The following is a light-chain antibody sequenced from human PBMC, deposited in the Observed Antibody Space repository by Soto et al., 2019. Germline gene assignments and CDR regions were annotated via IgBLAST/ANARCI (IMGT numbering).Light chain of an antibody. Sequence: EIVFTQSTATLSLSPGERATLSCRASQSVSSNLAWYQQKPGQAPRLLIYGASTRATGIPARFSGSGSGTEFTLTISSLQSEDFAVYYCQQYNNWPPAFGQGTKVDI. CDR3: QQYNNWPPA. J-gene: IGKJ1*01. CDR1: QSVSSN. V-gene: IGKV3-15*01. CDR2: GAS.